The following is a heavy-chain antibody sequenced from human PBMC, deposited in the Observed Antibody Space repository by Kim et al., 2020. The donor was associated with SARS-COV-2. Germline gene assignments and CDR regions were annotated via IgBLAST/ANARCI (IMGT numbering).Heavy chain of an antibody. CDR1: GASISTYY. V-gene: IGHV4-59*01. Sequence: SETLSLTCTVSGASISTYYWNWIRQPPGKGLEWIGYIFDTGSTNYNPSLKSRVSMSVDTSKNQFSLRLSSVTAADTALYYCAMGGSREGYNNWGQGTRVIVSS. J-gene: IGHJ4*02. CDR2: IFDTGST. CDR3: AMGGSREGYNN. D-gene: IGHD1-26*01.